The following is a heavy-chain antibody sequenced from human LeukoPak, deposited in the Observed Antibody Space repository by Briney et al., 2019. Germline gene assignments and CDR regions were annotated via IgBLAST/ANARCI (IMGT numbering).Heavy chain of an antibody. CDR1: GFTFSSYG. D-gene: IGHD3-10*01. J-gene: IGHJ4*02. CDR3: TTYYYGSGSYDY. CDR2: IKSKTDGGTT. V-gene: IGHV3-15*01. Sequence: PGGSLRLSCAASGFTFSSYGMHWVRQAPGKGLEWVGRIKSKTDGGTTDYAAPVKGRFTISRDDSKNTLYLQMNSLKTEDTAVYYCTTYYYGSGSYDYWGQGTLVTVSS.